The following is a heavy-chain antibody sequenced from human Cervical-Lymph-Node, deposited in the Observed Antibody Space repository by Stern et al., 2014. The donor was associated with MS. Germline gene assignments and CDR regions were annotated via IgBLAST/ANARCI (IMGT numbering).Heavy chain of an antibody. CDR3: ARDGLPSYYDTSGYRDAFDI. D-gene: IGHD3-22*01. CDR1: GFTFTDYY. Sequence: QVQLVESGGGLVKPGGSLRLSCAASGFTFTDYYMSWIRQAPGKGLEWISYIHSGARTIYSADSVKGRFTISRDNAKNSLYLQMNSLRAEDTAVYYCARDGLPSYYDTSGYRDAFDIWGQGTMVTVSS. CDR2: IHSGARTI. J-gene: IGHJ3*02. V-gene: IGHV3-11*01.